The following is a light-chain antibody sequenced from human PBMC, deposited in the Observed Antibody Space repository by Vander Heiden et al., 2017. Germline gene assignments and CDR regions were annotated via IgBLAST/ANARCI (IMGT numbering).Light chain of an antibody. CDR2: LGS. V-gene: IGKV2-28*01. CDR1: QRLLHSNGYNY. CDR3: MQALQTPYT. J-gene: IGKJ2*01. Sequence: SPLSLPVTPGESASITCRSSQRLLHSNGYNYMDWYLQKPGQSPQLLIYLGSNRASGVPDRFSGSGSGTDFTLKVSRVEAEDVGVYYCMQALQTPYTFGQGTKLEIK.